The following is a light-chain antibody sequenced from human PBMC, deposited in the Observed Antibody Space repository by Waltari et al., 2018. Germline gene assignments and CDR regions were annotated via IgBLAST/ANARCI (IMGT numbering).Light chain of an antibody. CDR3: AAWDDTLSAVV. CDR1: SSNLGSNY. Sequence: QSVLTQPPSTSGTPGQRVTISFSGSSSNLGSNYVHCYQHLPGTPPKPPIYTNEQRPSGVPDQFSGSKSGTSASLAISGLQSDDESDYFCAAWDDTLSAVVFGGGTKLTVL. CDR2: TNE. V-gene: IGLV1-47*02. J-gene: IGLJ2*01.